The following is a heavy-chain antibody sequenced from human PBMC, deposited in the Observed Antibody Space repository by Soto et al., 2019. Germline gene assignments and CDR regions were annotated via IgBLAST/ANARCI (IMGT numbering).Heavy chain of an antibody. J-gene: IGHJ4*02. V-gene: IGHV4-59*01. CDR3: ARAAAGTLRY. CDR1: GGSISSYY. CDR2: IYYSGST. Sequence: QVQLQESGPGLVKPSETLSLTCTVSGGSISSYYWSWIRQPPGKGLEWIGYIYYSGSTNYNPSLTSRVTISVDTSKNQFSLKLSSVTAADTAVYYCARAAAGTLRYWGQGTLVTVSS. D-gene: IGHD6-19*01.